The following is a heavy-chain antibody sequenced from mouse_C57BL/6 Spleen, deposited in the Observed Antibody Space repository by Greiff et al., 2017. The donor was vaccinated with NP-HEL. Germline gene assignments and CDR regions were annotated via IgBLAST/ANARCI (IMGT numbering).Heavy chain of an antibody. CDR3: ARVLDGYSYFDY. CDR1: GFTFSDYY. D-gene: IGHD2-3*01. Sequence: EVQLMESEGGLVQPGSSMKLSCTASGFTFSDYYMAWVRQVPEKGLEWVANINYDGSSTSYLDSLKSRFIISRDNAKNILYLQMSSLKSEDTATYYCARVLDGYSYFDYWGKGTTLTVSS. J-gene: IGHJ2*01. V-gene: IGHV5-16*01. CDR2: INYDGSST.